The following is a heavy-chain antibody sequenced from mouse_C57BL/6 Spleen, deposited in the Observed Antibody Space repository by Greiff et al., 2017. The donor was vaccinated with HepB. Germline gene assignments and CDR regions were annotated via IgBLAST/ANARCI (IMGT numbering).Heavy chain of an antibody. V-gene: IGHV1-85*01. J-gene: IGHJ4*01. CDR3: ARAYYSNVYAMDY. CDR1: GYTFTSYD. D-gene: IGHD2-5*01. CDR2: IYPRDGST. Sequence: QVQLQQSGPELVKPGASVKLSCKASGYTFTSYDINWVKQRPGQGLEWIGWIYPRDGSTKYNEKFKGKATLTVCTYTSTSYMELNSRTAEDSAVYVCARAYYSNVYAMDYWGQGTSVTVSS.